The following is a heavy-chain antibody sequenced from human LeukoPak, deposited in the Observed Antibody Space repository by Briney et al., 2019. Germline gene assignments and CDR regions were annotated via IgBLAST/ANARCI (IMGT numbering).Heavy chain of an antibody. CDR2: ISVRSNYR. J-gene: IGHJ4*02. Sequence: GGSLRLSCAASGFTFSSYIMNWVRQAPGKGLEWVSSISVRSNYRYYADSVRGRFTISRDDARDSLFLQMNSLRAEDTAVYFCVRLRRNSDRSGYYYYYDYWGQGTLVTVSS. D-gene: IGHD3-22*01. V-gene: IGHV3-21*01. CDR3: VRLRRNSDRSGYYYYYDY. CDR1: GFTFSSYI.